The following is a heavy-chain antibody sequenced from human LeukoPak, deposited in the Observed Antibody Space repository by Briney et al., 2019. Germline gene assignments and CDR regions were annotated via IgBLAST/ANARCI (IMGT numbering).Heavy chain of an antibody. Sequence: SETLSLTCAVSGGSISSTSYYWARIRQPPGKGLEWIGTIYYSGSTYHNPSLKSRVTMSVDTSRNQFSLKLSSVDAADTAVYYCAKAGVRYFDSSGLYAFDFCGQGTTVTVSS. CDR2: IYYSGST. CDR1: GGSISSTSYY. J-gene: IGHJ3*01. V-gene: IGHV4-39*01. D-gene: IGHD3-22*01. CDR3: AKAGVRYFDSSGLYAFDF.